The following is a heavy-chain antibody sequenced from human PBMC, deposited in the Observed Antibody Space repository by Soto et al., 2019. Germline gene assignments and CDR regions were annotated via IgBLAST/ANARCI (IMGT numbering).Heavy chain of an antibody. Sequence: GSLRLSCAASGFTFSSYAMSWVRQAPGKGLEWVSAISGSGGSTYYADSVKGRFTISRDNSKNTLYLQMNSLRAEDTAVYYCARMGYGGVVSGQIYDYGMDVWGQGTTVTVSS. CDR1: GFTFSSYA. J-gene: IGHJ6*02. D-gene: IGHD2-8*02. CDR2: ISGSGGST. CDR3: ARMGYGGVVSGQIYDYGMDV. V-gene: IGHV3-23*01.